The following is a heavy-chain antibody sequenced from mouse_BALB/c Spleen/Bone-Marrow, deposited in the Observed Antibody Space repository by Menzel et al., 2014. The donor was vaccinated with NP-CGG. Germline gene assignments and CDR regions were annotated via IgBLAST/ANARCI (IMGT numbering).Heavy chain of an antibody. J-gene: IGHJ3*01. D-gene: IGHD1-1*01. V-gene: IGHV4-1*02. Sequence: EVMLVESGGGLVQPGGSLKLSCAASGFDFSRYWMSWVRQAPGKGLEWIGEINPDSSTINYAPSLKDKFILSRDNAENTLYLQMSKVRSDDTALYYCARLSYYGRFAYWGQGTLVTVSA. CDR2: INPDSSTI. CDR1: GFDFSRYW. CDR3: ARLSYYGRFAY.